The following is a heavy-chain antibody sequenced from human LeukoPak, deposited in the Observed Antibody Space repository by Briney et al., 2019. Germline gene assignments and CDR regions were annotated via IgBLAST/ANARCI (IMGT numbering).Heavy chain of an antibody. CDR1: GFTFANYA. Sequence: GGSLRLSCAASGFTFANYAMSWVRQAPGKGLEWVSGISASGSNTYYADSVRGRFSISRDNSENTLYLQINSLRAEDTAIYYCAKEKDTTPGWYGTFDIWGQGTQVTVSS. CDR2: ISASGSNT. J-gene: IGHJ3*02. V-gene: IGHV3-23*01. D-gene: IGHD6-19*01. CDR3: AKEKDTTPGWYGTFDI.